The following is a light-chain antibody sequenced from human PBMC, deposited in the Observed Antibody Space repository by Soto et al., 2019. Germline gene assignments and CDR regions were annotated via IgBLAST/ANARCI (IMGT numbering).Light chain of an antibody. V-gene: IGLV2-23*01. CDR1: SSDIGSYNL. Sequence: QSVLTQPASVSGSPGQSITISCTGTSSDIGSYNLVSWYQQHPTKAPKLMIYEGSKRPSGISDRFSASKSGNTASLTISALRAEDEADYYCCSYAGSDTYVIFGGGTKVTVL. CDR2: EGS. J-gene: IGLJ2*01. CDR3: CSYAGSDTYVI.